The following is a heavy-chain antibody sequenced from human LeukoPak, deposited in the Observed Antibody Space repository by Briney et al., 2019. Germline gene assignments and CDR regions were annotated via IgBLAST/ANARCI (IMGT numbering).Heavy chain of an antibody. CDR2: FSGGGST. CDR3: AQESIRWSFDY. D-gene: IGHD4-23*01. V-gene: IGHV3-23*01. J-gene: IGHJ4*02. CDR1: GFTFSNYA. Sequence: PGGSLRLSCAASGFTFSNYAMNWVRQAPGKGLEWVSTFSGGGSTYYAASVKGRFTISRDNSKNTLYLQKNSLRAEDTAVYSCAQESIRWSFDYWGQGTLVTVSS.